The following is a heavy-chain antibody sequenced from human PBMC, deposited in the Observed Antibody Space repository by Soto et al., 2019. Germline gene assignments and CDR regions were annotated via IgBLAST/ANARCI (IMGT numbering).Heavy chain of an antibody. D-gene: IGHD3-22*01. J-gene: IGHJ4*02. CDR3: ASAYYYDSSGYSPGGY. V-gene: IGHV3-7*01. CDR2: IKQDGSQK. CDR1: GLTFSGYL. Sequence: PGGSLRLSCAASGLTFSGYLMSWGRQAPGKGLEWVANIKQDGSQKYYVDSVKGRFTISRDNAKNSLYLQMNSLRVEDTAVYYCASAYYYDSSGYSPGGYWGQGTLVTVSS.